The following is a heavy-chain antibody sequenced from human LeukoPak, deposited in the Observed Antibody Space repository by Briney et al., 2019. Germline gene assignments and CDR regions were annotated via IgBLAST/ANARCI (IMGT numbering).Heavy chain of an antibody. CDR3: ARDLKADWFDP. Sequence: PGGSLRLSCAASGFTFNSYWMHWVRQAPGKGLVWVSRINADGSSTSYADSVKGRFTISRDNAKNTLYLQMNSLRAEDTAVYYCARDLKADWFDPWGQGTLVTVSS. CDR1: GFTFNSYW. CDR2: INADGSST. J-gene: IGHJ5*02. V-gene: IGHV3-74*01. D-gene: IGHD6-19*01.